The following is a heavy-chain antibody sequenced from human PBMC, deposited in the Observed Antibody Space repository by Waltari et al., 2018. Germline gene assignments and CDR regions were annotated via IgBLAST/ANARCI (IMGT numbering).Heavy chain of an antibody. CDR3: ASPSYYHGSGDNSNRGFDP. D-gene: IGHD3-10*01. CDR2: ISFNGIVT. Sequence: QVQLVESGGGVVQPGGSLRLSCAASGFTFSDYALHWFRQAPGKGLEWVAVISFNGIVTYDADSVKGRFTISRDNSRNTLYLQMNSLRAEDTAVYYCASPSYYHGSGDNSNRGFDPWGQGTLVTVSS. V-gene: IGHV3-30*01. CDR1: GFTFSDYA. J-gene: IGHJ5*02.